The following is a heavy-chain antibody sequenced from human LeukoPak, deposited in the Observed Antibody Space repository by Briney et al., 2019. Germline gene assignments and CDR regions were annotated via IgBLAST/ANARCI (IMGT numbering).Heavy chain of an antibody. V-gene: IGHV1-2*06. J-gene: IGHJ4*02. Sequence: GASVKVSCKASGYTLTGYYMHWVRQAPGQGLEWMGRINPNSGGTNYAQKFQGRVTMTRDTSISTAYMELSRLRSDDTAVYYCARVSSGYYYMFDYWGQGTLVTVSS. CDR1: GYTLTGYY. CDR2: INPNSGGT. D-gene: IGHD3-22*01. CDR3: ARVSSGYYYMFDY.